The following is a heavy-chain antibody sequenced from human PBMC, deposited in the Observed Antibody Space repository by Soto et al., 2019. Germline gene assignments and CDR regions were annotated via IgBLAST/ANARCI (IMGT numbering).Heavy chain of an antibody. D-gene: IGHD3-10*01. CDR3: AREARAVISGMDV. Sequence: PAETLCLTCTVRAGPISDDYWSWIRQPPGKGLEWIGHISHSGSTSYNPSLRSRLTISVDTSKRQFSLKLSSVTAADTAVYYCAREARAVISGMDVWGQGTTVTGSS. V-gene: IGHV4-59*01. J-gene: IGHJ6*01. CDR2: ISHSGST. CDR1: AGPISDDY.